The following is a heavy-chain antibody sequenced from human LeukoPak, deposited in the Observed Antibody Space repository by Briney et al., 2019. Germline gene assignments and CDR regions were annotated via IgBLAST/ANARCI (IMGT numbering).Heavy chain of an antibody. J-gene: IGHJ4*02. CDR3: ARAVFLSGYYDC. Sequence: GGSLRLSCAASGFTLSGYWMHWVRQAPGKGLVWVSRINTDGSTTDYADSVKGRLTISRDNAKNTLYLQMNSLRDEDTAVYYCARAVFLSGYYDCWGQGTLVTVSS. D-gene: IGHD3-3*01. CDR1: GFTLSGYW. V-gene: IGHV3-74*01. CDR2: INTDGSTT.